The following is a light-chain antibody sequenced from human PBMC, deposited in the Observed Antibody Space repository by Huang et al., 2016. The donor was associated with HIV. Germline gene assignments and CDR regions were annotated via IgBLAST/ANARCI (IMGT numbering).Light chain of an antibody. CDR2: DVS. V-gene: IGKV3-11*01. Sequence: EIVLTQSPVTLSLSPGDRATLSCRASQSIGTYLAWYQQKSGQAPRLPIYDVSNRAAGVPARFSASGSGTDFTLTIASLDPDDFAIYHCQQRSKWPLTFGGGTKVEMK. J-gene: IGKJ4*01. CDR1: QSIGTY. CDR3: QQRSKWPLT.